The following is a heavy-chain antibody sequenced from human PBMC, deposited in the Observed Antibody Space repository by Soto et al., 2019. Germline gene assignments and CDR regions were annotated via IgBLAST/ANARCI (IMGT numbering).Heavy chain of an antibody. CDR1: GGSISSGDYY. Sequence: PSETLSLTCTVSGGSISSGDYYWSWIRQPPGKGLEWIGYIYYSGSTYYNPSLKSRVTISVDTSKNQFSLKLSSVTAADTAVYYCARELIEKARAFGAFDIWGQGTMVTVSS. D-gene: IGHD3-10*01. CDR3: ARELIEKARAFGAFDI. CDR2: IYYSGST. J-gene: IGHJ3*02. V-gene: IGHV4-30-4*01.